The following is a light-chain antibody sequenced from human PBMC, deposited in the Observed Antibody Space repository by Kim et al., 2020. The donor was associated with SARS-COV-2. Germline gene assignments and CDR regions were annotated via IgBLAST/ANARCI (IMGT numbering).Light chain of an antibody. V-gene: IGLV3-9*01. CDR2: RDR. J-gene: IGLJ3*02. CDR1: NMGSKK. Sequence: GKKARTKCGGNNMGSKKGHGYKKKQGQAPVLVIYRDRNRKAGIHEGLSGSKSGNTANLTIRRAQAGDEADYYCQVWESSTAVLGGGTQLTVL. CDR3: QVWESSTAV.